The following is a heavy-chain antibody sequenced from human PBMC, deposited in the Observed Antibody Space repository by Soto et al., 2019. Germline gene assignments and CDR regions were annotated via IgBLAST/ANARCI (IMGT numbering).Heavy chain of an antibody. V-gene: IGHV1-18*01. CDR3: ARDANYDFWSGYYPVDY. Sequence: GASVKVSCKASGYTFTSYGISWVRQAPGQGIKWMGWISAYNGNTNYAQKLQGRVTMTTDTSTSTAYMELRSLRSDDTAVYYCARDANYDFWSGYYPVDYWGQGTLVTVSS. J-gene: IGHJ4*02. CDR2: ISAYNGNT. CDR1: GYTFTSYG. D-gene: IGHD3-3*01.